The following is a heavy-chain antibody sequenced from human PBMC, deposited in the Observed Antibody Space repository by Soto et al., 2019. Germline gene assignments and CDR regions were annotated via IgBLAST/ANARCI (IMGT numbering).Heavy chain of an antibody. J-gene: IGHJ4*02. V-gene: IGHV3-30-3*01. CDR1: GFTFSSYA. Sequence: GGSLRLSCAASGFTFSSYAMHWVRQAPGKGLEWVAVISYDGSNKYYADSVKGRFTISRDNSKNTLYLQMNSLRAEDTAVYYCARDPFPRTYYYDSSGLNYYLDYWGQGTLVTVSS. CDR3: ARDPFPRTYYYDSSGLNYYLDY. D-gene: IGHD3-22*01. CDR2: ISYDGSNK.